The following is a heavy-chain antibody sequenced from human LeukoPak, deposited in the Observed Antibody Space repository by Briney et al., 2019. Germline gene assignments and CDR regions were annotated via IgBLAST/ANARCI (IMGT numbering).Heavy chain of an antibody. CDR2: ISYDGSNK. J-gene: IGHJ4*02. D-gene: IGHD1-26*01. Sequence: GGSLRLSCAASGFTFSSYAMHWVRQAPGKGLEWVAVISYDGSNKYYADSVKGRFTISRDNSKNTLYLQMNSLRAEDTAVYYCARARPYSGSPLGDFDYWGQGTLVTVSS. CDR1: GFTFSSYA. CDR3: ARARPYSGSPLGDFDY. V-gene: IGHV3-30-3*01.